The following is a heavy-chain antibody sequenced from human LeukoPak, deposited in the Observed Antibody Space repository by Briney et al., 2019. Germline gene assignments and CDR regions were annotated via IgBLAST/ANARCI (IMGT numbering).Heavy chain of an antibody. D-gene: IGHD6-19*01. CDR2: IYSGGST. CDR3: ARNLQKQWLVPY. CDR1: GFTVSSNY. J-gene: IGHJ4*02. Sequence: GGSLRLSCAASGFTVSSNYMSWVRQAPGKGLEWVSVIYSGGSTYYAGSVKGRFTISRDNSKNTLYLHTTSLRAEDTAVYYCARNLQKQWLVPYWGQGTLVTVSS. V-gene: IGHV3-66*01.